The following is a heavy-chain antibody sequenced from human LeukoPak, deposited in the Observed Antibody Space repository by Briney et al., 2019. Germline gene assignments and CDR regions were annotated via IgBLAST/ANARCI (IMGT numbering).Heavy chain of an antibody. Sequence: GGSLRLSCVASGFTFSSYEMTWVRQAPGKGLEWVSYISTTGSTIYYADSVKGRFTISRDNAKNSLYLQMNSLRAEDTAVYYCARHKDYGDYSDYWGQGTLVTVSS. V-gene: IGHV3-48*03. CDR1: GFTFSSYE. CDR3: ARHKDYGDYSDY. D-gene: IGHD4-17*01. J-gene: IGHJ4*02. CDR2: ISTTGSTI.